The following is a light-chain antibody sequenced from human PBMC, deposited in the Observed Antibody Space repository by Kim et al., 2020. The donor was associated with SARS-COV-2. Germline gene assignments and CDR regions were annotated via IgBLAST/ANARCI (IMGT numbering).Light chain of an antibody. CDR2: DVS. CDR3: SSYTFSSTWV. Sequence: GQSITISCSGTSSDVGGYNYVAWYQQHQGNAPKLMIHDVSVRPSGVSYRFSGSKAGNTASLTISGLQAEDEAYYYCSSYTFSSTWVFGGGTQLTVL. CDR1: SSDVGGYNY. J-gene: IGLJ3*02. V-gene: IGLV2-14*03.